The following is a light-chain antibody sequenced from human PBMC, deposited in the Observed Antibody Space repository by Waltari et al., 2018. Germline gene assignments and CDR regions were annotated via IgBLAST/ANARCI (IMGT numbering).Light chain of an antibody. CDR1: SSDIGGSNY. Sequence: QSALTQPAAVSGSPGQPITISCTGASSDIGGSNYVSWYQQHPGKAPKLMIYDVSNRPSGIFNRFSGSKSGNTASLTISGLQADDEADYYCSSYTSSNTLDVLFGGGTKLTVL. CDR2: DVS. V-gene: IGLV2-14*03. CDR3: SSYTSSNTLDVL. J-gene: IGLJ2*01.